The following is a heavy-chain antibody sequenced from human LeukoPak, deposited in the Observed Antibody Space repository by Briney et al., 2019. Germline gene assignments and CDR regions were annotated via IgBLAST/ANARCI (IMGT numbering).Heavy chain of an antibody. D-gene: IGHD3-9*01. J-gene: IGHJ4*02. CDR3: AGRDDILTVYYYSLGKPTDY. CDR1: GGSISSSSYY. V-gene: IGHV4-39*01. CDR2: IYYSGST. Sequence: KPSETLSLTCTVSGGSISSSSYYWGWLRPPPGKGLEWIESIYYSGSTYYNPSLKSRVTISVDTSKNQFSLKVSSVTAADMSVYYCAGRDDILTVYYYSLGKPTDYWGEGTLVTVSS.